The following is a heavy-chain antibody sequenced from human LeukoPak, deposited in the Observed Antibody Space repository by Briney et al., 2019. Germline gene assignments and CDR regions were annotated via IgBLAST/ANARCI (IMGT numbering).Heavy chain of an antibody. Sequence: SETLSLTCTVSGGSVSSGSYYWSWIRQPPGKGLEWIGYIYYSGNTHYNPSLKSRVTISVDTSKNQFSLKLSSVTAADTAVYYCARDYEYNFGKYFGSWGQGTLVTVSS. CDR1: GGSVSSGSYY. D-gene: IGHD3-16*01. CDR3: ARDYEYNFGKYFGS. V-gene: IGHV4-61*01. CDR2: IYYSGNT. J-gene: IGHJ4*02.